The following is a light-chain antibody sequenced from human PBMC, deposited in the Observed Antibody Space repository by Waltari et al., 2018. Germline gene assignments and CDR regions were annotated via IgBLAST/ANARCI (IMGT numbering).Light chain of an antibody. V-gene: IGLV3-21*03. CDR3: QVWDISTDHRWV. Sequence: SYVLSQPPSVSVAPGKTASIPCGGRNIGSKSVHWYQPEPGLAPVLVVYVGSGRPSGIPERFSGSNSGNMATLTISRVEPGDEAAYSCQVWDISTDHRWVFGGGTKLTVL. J-gene: IGLJ3*02. CDR1: NIGSKS. CDR2: VGS.